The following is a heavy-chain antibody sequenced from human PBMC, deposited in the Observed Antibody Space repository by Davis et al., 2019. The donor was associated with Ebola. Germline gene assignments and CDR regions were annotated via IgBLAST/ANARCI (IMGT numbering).Heavy chain of an antibody. Sequence: GESLKISCAASGFTFSTYSMSWVRQAPGKGLEWVSSISSDSDYIYYADSAKGRFTISRDNAKNSLYLQMNSLRAEDTGVYYCARETIQWQNSFAAKYCDYWGQGTLVTVSS. D-gene: IGHD5-12*01. CDR2: ISSDSDYI. CDR3: ARETIQWQNSFAAKYCDY. J-gene: IGHJ4*02. CDR1: GFTFSTYS. V-gene: IGHV3-21*01.